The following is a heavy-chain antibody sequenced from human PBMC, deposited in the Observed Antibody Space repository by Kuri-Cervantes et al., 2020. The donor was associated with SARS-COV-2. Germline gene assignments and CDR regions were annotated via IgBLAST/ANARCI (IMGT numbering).Heavy chain of an antibody. CDR2: ISYEGSNK. Sequence: GESLKISCAASGFTFSSYAMHWVRQAPGKGLGWVAVISYEGSNKYYADSVKGRFTISRDNSKNTLYLQMNSLRAEDTAVYYCAKDFMATLGVVPAAISGWFDPWGQGTLVTVSS. J-gene: IGHJ5*02. CDR3: AKDFMATLGVVPAAISGWFDP. D-gene: IGHD2-2*01. V-gene: IGHV3-30-3*01. CDR1: GFTFSSYA.